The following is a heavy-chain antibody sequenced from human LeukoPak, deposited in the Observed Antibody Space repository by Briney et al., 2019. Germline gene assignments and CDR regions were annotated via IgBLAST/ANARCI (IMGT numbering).Heavy chain of an antibody. Sequence: GGSLRLSCAASGFTFTTSEMNWVRQAPGKGLEWVSYISSGGSTIYYADSVKGRFTISGDNAKSSLYLQMNSLRAEDTAVYYCARARTFNFDYWGQGTLVTVSS. D-gene: IGHD1-14*01. CDR3: ARARTFNFDY. CDR2: ISSGGSTI. V-gene: IGHV3-48*03. CDR1: GFTFTTSE. J-gene: IGHJ4*02.